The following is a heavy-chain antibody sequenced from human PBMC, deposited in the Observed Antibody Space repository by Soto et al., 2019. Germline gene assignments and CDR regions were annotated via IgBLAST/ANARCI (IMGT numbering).Heavy chain of an antibody. Sequence: VQLQESGPGLVKASETLSLTCSVSGGSIGDYYWSWIRQTPGKGLEWVSTIGGGDGSTYYADSVKGRFTISRDNSNSALYLQMNSLRVGDTAIYYCAKGILVKPPGTRTFDIWGQGTMVIVSS. CDR2: IGGGDGST. V-gene: IGHV3-23*01. J-gene: IGHJ3*02. CDR3: AKGILVKPPGTRTFDI. D-gene: IGHD6-13*01. CDR1: GGSIGDYY.